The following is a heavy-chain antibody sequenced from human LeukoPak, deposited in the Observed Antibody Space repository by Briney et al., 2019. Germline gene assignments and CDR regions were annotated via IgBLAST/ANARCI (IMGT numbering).Heavy chain of an antibody. J-gene: IGHJ4*02. D-gene: IGHD1-14*01. CDR3: ATGQTDSRYYFDL. V-gene: IGHV3-7*01. Sequence: PEGSLRLSCAASGFNFGEFWMAWVRQTPGMGLEWVADIKEDGSESFYVDSVKGRFTISRDNSKNTLYLQMNSLRAEDTAVYYCATGQTDSRYYFDLWGQGTLVTVSS. CDR2: IKEDGSES. CDR1: GFNFGEFW.